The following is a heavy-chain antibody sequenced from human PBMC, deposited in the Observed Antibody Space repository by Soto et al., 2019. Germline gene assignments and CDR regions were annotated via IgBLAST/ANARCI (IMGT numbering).Heavy chain of an antibody. J-gene: IGHJ4*02. CDR1: GFAFSTYG. Sequence: QVQLVESGGGVVQPGRSLRLSCVASGFAFSTYGIHWVRQAPGKGLEWVAVIWYDGSIKYYADSVKGRFTISRDNSKNTLYLQMNGMRADDTAVYYCARASGPFEYWGQGTQVTVSS. D-gene: IGHD5-12*01. CDR2: IWYDGSIK. V-gene: IGHV3-33*01. CDR3: ARASGPFEY.